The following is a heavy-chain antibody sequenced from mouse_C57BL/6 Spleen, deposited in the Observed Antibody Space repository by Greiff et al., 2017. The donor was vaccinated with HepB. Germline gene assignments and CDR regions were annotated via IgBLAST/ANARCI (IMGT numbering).Heavy chain of an antibody. CDR3: ARRPDYVDY. J-gene: IGHJ2*01. CDR2: IDPSDSYT. CDR1: GYTFTSYW. V-gene: IGHV1-50*01. Sequence: VQLQQPGAELVKPGASVKLSCKASGYTFTSYWMQWVKQRPGQGLEWIGEIDPSDSYTNYNQKFKGKATLTVDTSSSTAYMQLSSLTSEDSAVYYCARRPDYVDYWGQGTTLTVSS.